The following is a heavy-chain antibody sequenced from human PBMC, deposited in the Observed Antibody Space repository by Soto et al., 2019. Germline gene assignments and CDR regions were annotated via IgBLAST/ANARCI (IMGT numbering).Heavy chain of an antibody. D-gene: IGHD4-17*01. Sequence: QVQLQESGPGLVKPSQTLSLTCTVSGGSISRGDCFWSWIRQSPGKGLEWIGYIFYSGTTYYNPSLKGRVTVSVDTSKNQFSLELNSVTAADTAVYYCAKAYSDYGRYFDLWGRGTLVTVSS. CDR2: IFYSGTT. J-gene: IGHJ2*01. CDR1: GGSISRGDCF. V-gene: IGHV4-31*03. CDR3: AKAYSDYGRYFDL.